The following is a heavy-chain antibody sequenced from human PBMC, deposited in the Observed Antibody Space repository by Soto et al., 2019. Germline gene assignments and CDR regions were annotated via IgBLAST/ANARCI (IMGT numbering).Heavy chain of an antibody. V-gene: IGHV1-69*01. CDR1: GGTFSSYA. J-gene: IGHJ6*02. CDR3: ARDTAVVSGTYYYGMDV. Sequence: QVQLVQSGAEVKKPGSSVKVSCKASGGTFSSYAISWVRQAPGQGLEWMGGIIPIFGTANYAQKFQGRVTITADESTSTAYMELSSLRSEDTAVYYGARDTAVVSGTYYYGMDVWGQGTTVTVSS. CDR2: IIPIFGTA. D-gene: IGHD2-21*02.